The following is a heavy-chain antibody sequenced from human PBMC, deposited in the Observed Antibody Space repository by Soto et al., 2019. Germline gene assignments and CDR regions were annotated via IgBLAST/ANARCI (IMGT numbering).Heavy chain of an antibody. Sequence: PGGSLRLSXAASGFTVSSTYMNWVRQAPGKGLEWVSVLHSGGSTYYADSVKGRFTISRDNSKNTLYLQMNSLRPEDTAVYYCARIPGGQLGANYFDYWGQGTLVTVS. CDR1: GFTVSSTY. CDR3: ARIPGGQLGANYFDY. D-gene: IGHD6-6*01. CDR2: LHSGGST. J-gene: IGHJ4*02. V-gene: IGHV3-53*01.